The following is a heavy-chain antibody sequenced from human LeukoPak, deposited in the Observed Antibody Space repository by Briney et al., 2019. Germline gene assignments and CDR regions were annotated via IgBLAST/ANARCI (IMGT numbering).Heavy chain of an antibody. CDR1: GGSFSGYY. CDR2: MYYSGST. CDR3: ARAGGSGLIDY. Sequence: KTSETLSLTCAVKGGSFSGYYWSWIRQPPGKGLEWIGSMYYSGSTYYNPSLKSRVTISINTSKNQFSLKLTSVTAADTAVYYCARAGGSGLIDYWGQGTLVTVSS. V-gene: IGHV4-34*01. D-gene: IGHD6-19*01. J-gene: IGHJ4*02.